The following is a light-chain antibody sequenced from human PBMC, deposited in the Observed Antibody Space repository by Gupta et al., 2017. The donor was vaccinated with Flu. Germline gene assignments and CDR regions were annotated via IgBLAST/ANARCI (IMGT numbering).Light chain of an antibody. CDR2: GAS. CDR3: QQYGSSPLT. J-gene: IGKJ4*01. V-gene: IGKV3-20*01. Sequence: GTLSLSPGERATLSCRASQYVSSSYLAWYQHKPGQAPRLLIYGASTSATGIPDRFSGSGSGTDFTLTISRLEPEDFAVYYCQQYGSSPLTFSGGTKVQIE. CDR1: QYVSSSY.